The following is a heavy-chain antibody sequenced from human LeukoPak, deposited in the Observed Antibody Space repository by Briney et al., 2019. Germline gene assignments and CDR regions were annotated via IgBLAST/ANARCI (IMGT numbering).Heavy chain of an antibody. CDR3: VSFTYYYHSSGNLSDY. D-gene: IGHD3-22*01. CDR2: INPNSGGT. V-gene: IGHV1-2*02. J-gene: IGHJ4*02. Sequence: GASVKVSCKASGYTFTGYYMHWVRQAPGQGLGWMGWINPNSGGTNYAQKFQGRVTMTRDTSISTAYMELSRLRSDDTAVYYCVSFTYYYHSSGNLSDYWGQGTLVTVSS. CDR1: GYTFTGYY.